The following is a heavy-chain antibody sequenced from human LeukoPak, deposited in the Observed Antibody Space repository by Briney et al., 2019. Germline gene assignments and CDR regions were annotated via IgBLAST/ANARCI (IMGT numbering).Heavy chain of an antibody. CDR1: GYTFTGYI. V-gene: IGHV1-2*02. Sequence: GASVKVSCKASGYTFTGYIMHWVRQAPGQGLEWMGWINPNSGGTNYAQKFQGRVTMTRDTSISTAYMELSRLRSDDTAVYYCARVGGSNPHYHYYYYMDVWGKGTTVTVSS. CDR3: ARVGGSNPHYHYYYYMDV. D-gene: IGHD4-11*01. CDR2: INPNSGGT. J-gene: IGHJ6*03.